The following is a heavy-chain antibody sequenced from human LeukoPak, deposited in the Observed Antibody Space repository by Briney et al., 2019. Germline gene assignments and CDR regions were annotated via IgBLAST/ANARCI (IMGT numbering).Heavy chain of an antibody. J-gene: IGHJ4*02. D-gene: IGHD6-13*01. Sequence: SETLSLTCTVSGGSISSYYWSWIRQPPGKGLEWIGYIYYSGSTNYNPSLKSRVTISVDTSKNQFSLKLSSVTAADTAVYYCARASYSSSWYAVDNWGQGTLVTVSS. CDR1: GGSISSYY. CDR3: ARASYSSSWYAVDN. CDR2: IYYSGST. V-gene: IGHV4-59*01.